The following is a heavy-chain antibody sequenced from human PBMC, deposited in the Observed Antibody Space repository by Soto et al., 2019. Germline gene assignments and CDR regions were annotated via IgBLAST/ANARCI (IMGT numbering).Heavy chain of an antibody. CDR1: GFTVISNY. D-gene: IGHD2-21*02. CDR3: AREGGYGGDSGHWYFDL. V-gene: IGHV3-53*01. J-gene: IGHJ2*01. CDR2: FYSGGST. Sequence: PGWSLRLSCASSGFTVISNYMSWVRQAPGKGLEWVSVFYSGGSTYYADSVKGRFTISRDYSKNTLYLQMNSLRAEDTAVYYCAREGGYGGDSGHWYFDLWGRGTLVTVSS.